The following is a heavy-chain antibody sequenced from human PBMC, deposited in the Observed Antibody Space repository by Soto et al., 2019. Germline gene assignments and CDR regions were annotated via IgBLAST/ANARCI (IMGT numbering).Heavy chain of an antibody. CDR2: IYYSGST. V-gene: IGHV4-30-4*01. D-gene: IGHD5-12*01. J-gene: IGHJ6*02. CDR3: ARDLGDGYLKYYGMDV. CDR1: GGSISSGDYY. Sequence: SETLSLTCTVSGGSISSGDYYWSWIRQPPGKGLEWIGYIYYSGSTYYNPSLKSRVTISVDTSKNQFSLKLSSVTAADTAVYYCARDLGDGYLKYYGMDVWGQGTTVTVSS.